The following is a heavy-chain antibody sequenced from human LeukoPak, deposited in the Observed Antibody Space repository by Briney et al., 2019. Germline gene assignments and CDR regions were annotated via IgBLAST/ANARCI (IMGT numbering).Heavy chain of an antibody. D-gene: IGHD3-22*01. CDR2: IYYSGST. Sequence: SETLSLTCTVSGGSISSSSYYWGWIRQPPGKGLEWIGSIYYSGSTYYNPSLKSRVTISVDTSKNQFSLKLTSVTAADTAVYYCASIYYDSSAYYSVEDYWGQGTLVTVSS. J-gene: IGHJ4*02. V-gene: IGHV4-39*07. CDR1: GGSISSSSYY. CDR3: ASIYYDSSAYYSVEDY.